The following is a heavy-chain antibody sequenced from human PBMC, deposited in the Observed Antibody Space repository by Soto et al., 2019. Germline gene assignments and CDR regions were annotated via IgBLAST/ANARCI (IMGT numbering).Heavy chain of an antibody. CDR1: GCSITRDY. J-gene: IGHJ3*02. V-gene: IGHV4-59*01. CDR2: MYNSGST. CDR3: ARGGDARTTWAFDR. D-gene: IGHD2-21*01. Sequence: QVQLQESGPGLVKPSETLSLTCTVSGCSITRDYWSWIRQPPGKRLEWMGYMYNSGSTNYNPSLKSRVTISADMSTNQFSLKLNSVTAADTAVYYCARGGDARTTWAFDRWGQGTMVTVSP.